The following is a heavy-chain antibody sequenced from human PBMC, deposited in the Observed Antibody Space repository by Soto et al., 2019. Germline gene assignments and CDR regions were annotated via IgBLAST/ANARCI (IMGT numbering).Heavy chain of an antibody. CDR1: GASVSSSNW. CDR2: VFHGGST. Sequence: QVQLQESGPGLVKPSETLSLTCDVFGASVSSSNWWSWVRQSPGRGLEWIGEVFHGGSTNYNPSLKSRVHISVDKSKNQFPRNPDSLTAADTAVYYCARDRRNFRVPFDSWGQGTLVTVSS. J-gene: IGHJ4*02. V-gene: IGHV4-4*02. CDR3: ARDRRNFRVPFDS.